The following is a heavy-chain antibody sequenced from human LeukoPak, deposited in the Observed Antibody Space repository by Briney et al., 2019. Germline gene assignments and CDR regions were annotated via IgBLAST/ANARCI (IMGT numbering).Heavy chain of an antibody. CDR1: GFTFSTYS. CDR3: SRDGGYRGYDADC. CDR2: ISDSGAM. V-gene: IGHV3-48*02. Sequence: PGGSLRLSCAASGFTFSTYSMKWVRQAPGKGLEWVSYISDSGAMYYADSVRGRFTISRENAQNSLFLQMNSLRDEDTAVYYCSRDGGYRGYDADCWGQGTLVTVSS. D-gene: IGHD5-12*01. J-gene: IGHJ4*02.